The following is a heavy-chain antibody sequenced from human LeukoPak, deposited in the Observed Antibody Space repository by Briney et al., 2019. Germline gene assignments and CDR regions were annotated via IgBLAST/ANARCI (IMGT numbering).Heavy chain of an antibody. CDR3: ARGGNRYYYEHDAFDI. CDR2: IYYSGST. J-gene: IGHJ3*02. Sequence: SQTLSLTCTVSGGSISSGGYYWSWIRQHPGKGLEWIGYIYYSGSTNYNPSLKSRVTISVDTSKNQFSLKLSSVTAADTAVYYCARGGNRYYYEHDAFDIWGQGTMVTVSS. CDR1: GGSISSGGYY. D-gene: IGHD3-22*01. V-gene: IGHV4-61*08.